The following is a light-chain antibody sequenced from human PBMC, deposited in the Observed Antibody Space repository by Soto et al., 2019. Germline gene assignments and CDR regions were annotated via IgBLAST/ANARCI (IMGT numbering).Light chain of an antibody. J-gene: IGLJ1*01. CDR3: SSYTSSSTLFV. CDR1: SNDVGGYNY. V-gene: IGLV2-14*03. CDR2: DVS. Sequence: QSALTQPASVSGSPGQSITISCTGTSNDVGGYNYVSWYQQHPGKAPKLMISDVSNRPSGVSNRFSGSKSGNTASLTISGLQAEDEADYYCSSYTSSSTLFVFGTGTKVTVL.